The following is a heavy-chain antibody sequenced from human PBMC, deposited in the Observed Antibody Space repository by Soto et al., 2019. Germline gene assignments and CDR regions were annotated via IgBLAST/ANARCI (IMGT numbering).Heavy chain of an antibody. CDR2: IKSSGSPT. Sequence: EVQLVESGGGLVKPGGSLRLSCAASGFTFSTYAMTWVRLAPGRGLEWVLGIKSSGSPTDYPESVKGRFTISRDNLMNTLFLDMNGLRAEDTAIYYCAKTPRGGASGDWYFDLWGRGTLVTVSS. CDR1: GFTFSTYA. J-gene: IGHJ2*01. CDR3: AKTPRGGASGDWYFDL. D-gene: IGHD3-10*01. V-gene: IGHV3-23*04.